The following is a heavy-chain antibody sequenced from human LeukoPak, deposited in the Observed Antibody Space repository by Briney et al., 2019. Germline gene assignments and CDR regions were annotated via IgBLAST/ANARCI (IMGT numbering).Heavy chain of an antibody. CDR1: GGSISSSSYY. CDR3: ARGHYDYVWGSYPPGD. J-gene: IGHJ1*01. Sequence: PSETLFLTCTVSGGSISSSSYYWGWIRQPPGKGLEWIGSIYYSGSTYYNPSPKSRVTISVDTSKNQFSLKLSSVTAADTAVYYCARGHYDYVWGSYPPGDWGQGTLVTVSS. D-gene: IGHD3-16*02. V-gene: IGHV4-39*07. CDR2: IYYSGST.